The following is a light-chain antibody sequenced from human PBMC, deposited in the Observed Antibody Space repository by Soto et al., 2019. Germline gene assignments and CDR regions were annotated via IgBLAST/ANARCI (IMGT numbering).Light chain of an antibody. CDR3: QHYSSSPPAIT. J-gene: IGKJ5*01. CDR2: GAS. Sequence: DIVLTQSPGTLSLSPGERATLSCRASQSVTSGYLAWYQQQPNQAPRLPIYGASYRATGIPDRFSGGGSGTDFTLTISRLEPEDFAVYYCQHYSSSPPAITFGQGTRLEIK. CDR1: QSVTSGY. V-gene: IGKV3-20*01.